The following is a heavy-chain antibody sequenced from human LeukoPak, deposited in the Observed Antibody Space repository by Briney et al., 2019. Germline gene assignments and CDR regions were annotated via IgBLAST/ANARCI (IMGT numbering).Heavy chain of an antibody. D-gene: IGHD1-26*01. V-gene: IGHV4-39*01. CDR3: ARHEWGITNAFDT. Sequence: SETLSLTCTVSGGSISSSSYHWGWIRQPPGKKLEWIGSIYFGGSTYYNPSLKSRVTIFVDTSKNQFSLKLNSVTAADTAVYYCARHEWGITNAFDTWGQGTMVTVSS. CDR1: GGSISSSSYH. J-gene: IGHJ3*02. CDR2: IYFGGST.